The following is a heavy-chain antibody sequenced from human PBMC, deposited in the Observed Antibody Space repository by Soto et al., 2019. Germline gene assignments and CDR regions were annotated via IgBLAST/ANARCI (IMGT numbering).Heavy chain of an antibody. CDR2: IYSGGST. CDR1: GFTFSDYG. CDR3: ARDHYDSSGYYYDY. Sequence: QVQLVESGGGVFQPGGSLRLSCAASGFTFSDYGIHWVRQAPGKGLEWVSVIYSGGSTYYADSVKGRFTISRDNSKNTLYLQMNSLRAEDTAVYYCARDHYDSSGYYYDYWGQGTLVTVSS. D-gene: IGHD3-22*01. J-gene: IGHJ4*02. V-gene: IGHV3-NL1*01.